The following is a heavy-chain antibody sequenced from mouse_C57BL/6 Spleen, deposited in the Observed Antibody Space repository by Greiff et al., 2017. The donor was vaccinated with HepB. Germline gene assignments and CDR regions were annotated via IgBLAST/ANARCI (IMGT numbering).Heavy chain of an antibody. D-gene: IGHD1-1*01. CDR2: IYPGDGDT. CDR1: GYAFSSSW. V-gene: IGHV1-82*01. Sequence: QVQLQQSGPELVKPGASVKISCKASGYAFSSSWMNWVKQRPGKGLEWIGRIYPGDGDTNYNGKFKGKATLTADKSSSTAYMQLSSLTSEDSAVYFCARQNYGSSSPFAYWGQGTLVTVSA. CDR3: ARQNYGSSSPFAY. J-gene: IGHJ3*01.